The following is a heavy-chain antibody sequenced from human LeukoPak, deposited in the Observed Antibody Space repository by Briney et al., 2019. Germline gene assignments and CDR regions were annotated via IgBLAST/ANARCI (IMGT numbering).Heavy chain of an antibody. D-gene: IGHD1-1*01. Sequence: GGSLRLSCVASGFIFSDYSMDWVRQAPGKGLEWVSSISSSSAYIFYSDSVKGRFTISRDNAKNSLYLQMNRLRAEDTAVYYCARERQLERLAFGKEGSAFDYWGQGTLVTVSS. CDR3: ARERQLERLAFGKEGSAFDY. V-gene: IGHV3-21*01. J-gene: IGHJ4*02. CDR1: GFIFSDYS. CDR2: ISSSSAYI.